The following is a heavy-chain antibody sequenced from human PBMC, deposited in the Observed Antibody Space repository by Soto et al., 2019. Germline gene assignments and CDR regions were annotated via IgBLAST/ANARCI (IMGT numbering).Heavy chain of an antibody. J-gene: IGHJ5*02. CDR1: GGSISSSSYY. V-gene: IGHV4-39*01. CDR3: AQRLSFGVVMGWFDP. Sequence: PSETLSLTCTVSGGSISSSSYYWGWIRQPPGKGLEWIGSIYYSGSTYYNPSLKSRVTISVDTSKNQFSLKLSSVTAADTAVYYCAQRLSFGVVMGWFDPWGQGTLVTVSS. D-gene: IGHD3-3*01. CDR2: IYYSGST.